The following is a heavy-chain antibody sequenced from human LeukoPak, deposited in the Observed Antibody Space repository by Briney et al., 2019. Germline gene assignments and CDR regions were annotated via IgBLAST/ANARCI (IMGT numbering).Heavy chain of an antibody. Sequence: GGSLRLSCAASGFTLSSYWMHWVRQAPGKGLVWVSRIKNDGSSTSYADSVKGRFTISRDNAKNTVYLQMNSLRAEDTAVYYCATSRTFDYWGQGTLVTVSS. CDR2: IKNDGSST. J-gene: IGHJ4*02. CDR3: ATSRTFDY. CDR1: GFTLSSYW. V-gene: IGHV3-74*01.